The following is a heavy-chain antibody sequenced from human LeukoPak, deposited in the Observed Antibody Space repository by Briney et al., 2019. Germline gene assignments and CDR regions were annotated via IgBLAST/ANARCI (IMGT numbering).Heavy chain of an antibody. J-gene: IGHJ6*03. V-gene: IGHV3-7*01. CDR3: ARRAWFGNYYMDV. D-gene: IGHD3-10*01. CDR1: GFTFSSYW. Sequence: GGSLRLSCAASGFTFSSYWMSWVRQAPGKGLEWVANIKQDGSEKYYVDSVKGRFTISRDNAKNSLYLQMNSLRAEDTAVYYCARRAWFGNYYMDVWGKGTTVTISS. CDR2: IKQDGSEK.